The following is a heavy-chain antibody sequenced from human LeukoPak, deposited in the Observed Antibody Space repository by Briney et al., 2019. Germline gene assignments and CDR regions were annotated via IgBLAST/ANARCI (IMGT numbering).Heavy chain of an antibody. CDR2: ISSSSSYI. V-gene: IGHV3-21*01. Sequence: GGSLRLSCAASGFTFNDYALYWVRQAPGKGLEWVSSISSSSSYIYYADSVKGRFTISRDNAKNSLYLQMNSLRAEDTAVYYCARDVARGYCSSTSCYPLGVYWGQGTLVTVSS. D-gene: IGHD2-2*01. CDR3: ARDVARGYCSSTSCYPLGVY. J-gene: IGHJ4*02. CDR1: GFTFNDYA.